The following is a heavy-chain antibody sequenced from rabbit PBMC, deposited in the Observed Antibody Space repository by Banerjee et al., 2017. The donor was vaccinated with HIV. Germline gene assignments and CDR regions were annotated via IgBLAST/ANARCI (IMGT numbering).Heavy chain of an antibody. CDR1: GFSFSSSYW. V-gene: IGHV1S45*01. Sequence: QEQLEESGGDLVKPEGSLTLTCTASGFSFSSSYWICWVRQAPGKGLEWIGCIYGGNSGNTAYASWAKGRFTISKASSTTVTLQMTSLTAADTATYFCARGANAAGYNSNLWGPGTLVTVS. J-gene: IGHJ4*01. CDR2: IYGGNSGNT. D-gene: IGHD7-1*01. CDR3: ARGANAAGYNSNL.